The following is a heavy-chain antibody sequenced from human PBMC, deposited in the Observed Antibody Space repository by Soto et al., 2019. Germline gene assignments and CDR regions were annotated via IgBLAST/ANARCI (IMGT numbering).Heavy chain of an antibody. CDR2: IYTDGGT. J-gene: IGHJ4*01. CDR3: ARGLTEWSNDY. Sequence: TLDLTCTVSVDSINSGAYYWSWLRQHPGKGLEWIGCIYTDGGTDYSPSLKNRVTISMDTSKNHFSLRLTSVTAADTATYFCARGLTEWSNDYWGHGTRVTVS. V-gene: IGHV4-31*03. D-gene: IGHD3-3*01. CDR1: VDSINSGAYY.